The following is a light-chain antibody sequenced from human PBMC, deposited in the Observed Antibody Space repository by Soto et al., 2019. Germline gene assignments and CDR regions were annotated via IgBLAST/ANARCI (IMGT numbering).Light chain of an antibody. Sequence: EIVSSQSPGTLPLSPGERAALPCSASQIVYGRQLAWYQHKPGQAPRLLMYGVSSRATGIPDRFTGSGSGADFTLTISRLEPEDFAVYYCQVYGPSPPITFGQGTRLAIK. CDR1: QIVYGRQ. CDR2: GVS. CDR3: QVYGPSPPIT. J-gene: IGKJ5*01. V-gene: IGKV3-20*01.